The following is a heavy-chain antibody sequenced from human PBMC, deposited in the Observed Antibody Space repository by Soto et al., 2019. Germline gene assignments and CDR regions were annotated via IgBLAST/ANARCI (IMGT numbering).Heavy chain of an antibody. Sequence: EVQLVESGGGLVQPGGSLRLSCAASGFTFSSYSMNWVRQAPGKGLEWVSYISSSSSTIYYADSVKGRFTISRDNAKNSLYLQMNSLRAEDTAVYYCARTAQNWLGLDRGPFDIWGQGTMVTVSS. CDR2: ISSSSSTI. CDR1: GFTFSSYS. J-gene: IGHJ3*02. V-gene: IGHV3-48*01. CDR3: ARTAQNWLGLDRGPFDI. D-gene: IGHD1-1*01.